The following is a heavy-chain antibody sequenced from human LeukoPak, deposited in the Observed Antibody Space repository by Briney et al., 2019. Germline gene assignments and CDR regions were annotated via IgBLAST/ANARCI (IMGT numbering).Heavy chain of an antibody. V-gene: IGHV3-23*01. CDR3: ARVSSTSSPTQFDP. Sequence: PGGSPRLSCAASGFTVSSNYMSWVRQAPGKGLEWVSAISGRDGRTYYTDSVKGRFTISRDNSKNTLYLQMNSLRAEDTAVYYCARVSSTSSPTQFDPWGQGTLVTVSS. J-gene: IGHJ5*02. CDR2: ISGRDGRT. D-gene: IGHD2-2*01. CDR1: GFTVSSNY.